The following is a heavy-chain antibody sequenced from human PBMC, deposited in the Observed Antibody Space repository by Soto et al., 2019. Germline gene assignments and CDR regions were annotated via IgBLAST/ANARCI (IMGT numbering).Heavy chain of an antibody. CDR2: IYYTGST. J-gene: IGHJ4*02. CDR1: GSSISPFY. D-gene: IGHD4-17*01. V-gene: IGHV4-59*01. Sequence: SETLSLTCTVPGSSISPFYWSWIRQPPGKGLEWIGYIYYTGSTKYNPSLKSRVTLSLGTSRNQLSLRLNSVTAADTAVYYCTRVGGYYGDYPNFDYWGPGTLVTVSS. CDR3: TRVGGYYGDYPNFDY.